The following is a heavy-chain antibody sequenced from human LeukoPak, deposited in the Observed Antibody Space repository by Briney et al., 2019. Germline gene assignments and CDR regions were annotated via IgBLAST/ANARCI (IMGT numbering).Heavy chain of an antibody. D-gene: IGHD3-22*01. V-gene: IGHV3-30*18. CDR1: GFTLSSSG. J-gene: IGHJ4*02. CDR3: AKPPRAGYYLYYLDY. CDR2: ISYDGRNK. Sequence: PGGSLRLSCAASGFTLSSSGMHWVRRAPGKGLEWVAVISYDGRNKFYADSVKGRFTISRDNSKNTLYLQMNSLRAEDTAVYYCAKPPRAGYYLYYLDYWGQGSLVTVSS.